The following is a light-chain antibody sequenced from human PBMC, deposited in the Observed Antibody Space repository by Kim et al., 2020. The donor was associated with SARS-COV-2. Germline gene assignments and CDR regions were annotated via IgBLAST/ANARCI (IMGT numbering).Light chain of an antibody. CDR1: QSVNGRF. CDR2: GAS. V-gene: IGKV3-20*01. CDR3: QQYDSSVWT. J-gene: IGKJ1*01. Sequence: PGEGATLACRASQSVNGRFLAWYQQKPGQAPRLLIYGASTRATGIPDRFSGSGSGTDFTLTISRLEPEDFAMYYCQQYDSSVWTFGQGTKVDIK.